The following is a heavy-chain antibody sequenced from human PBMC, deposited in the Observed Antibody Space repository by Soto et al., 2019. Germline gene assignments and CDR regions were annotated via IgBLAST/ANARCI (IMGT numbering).Heavy chain of an antibody. D-gene: IGHD2-15*01. Sequence: EVQLLESGGGLVQPGGSLRLSCAASGFTFSSYAMSWVRQAPGKGLEWVSAISGSGGSTYYADSVKGRFTISRDNSKNTLYLQMNSLRAEDTAVYYCAKHPDIVVVVAGRYWYFDLWGRGTLVTVSS. J-gene: IGHJ2*01. CDR2: ISGSGGST. CDR3: AKHPDIVVVVAGRYWYFDL. V-gene: IGHV3-23*01. CDR1: GFTFSSYA.